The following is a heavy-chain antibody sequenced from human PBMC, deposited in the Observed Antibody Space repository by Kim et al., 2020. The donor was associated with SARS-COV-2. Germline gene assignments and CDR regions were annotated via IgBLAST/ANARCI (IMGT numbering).Heavy chain of an antibody. V-gene: IGHV3-74*01. CDR2: T. D-gene: IGHD1-26*01. Sequence: TRYAVSVKGRFTIARDTAKNPVYLPMNRLRAEVTAVYCCASRGSYFLDYWGQGTLVTVSS. J-gene: IGHJ4*02. CDR3: ASRGSYFLDY.